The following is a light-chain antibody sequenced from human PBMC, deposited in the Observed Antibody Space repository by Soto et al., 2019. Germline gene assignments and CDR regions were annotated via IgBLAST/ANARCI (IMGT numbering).Light chain of an antibody. V-gene: IGLV2-8*01. CDR3: SSYAGNNNLL. Sequence: ALTQPPSASASPGQSVTISCTGTSSDVGRYNFVSWYQQHPGRAPKVIIYEVNNRPSGAPDRFSGSKSGNTASLTVSGLQAGDEADYYCSSYAGNNNLLFGGGTKLTVL. CDR2: EVN. J-gene: IGLJ3*02. CDR1: SSDVGRYNF.